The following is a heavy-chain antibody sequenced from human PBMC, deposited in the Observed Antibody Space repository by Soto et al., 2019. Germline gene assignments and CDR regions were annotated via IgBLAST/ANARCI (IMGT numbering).Heavy chain of an antibody. J-gene: IGHJ4*02. Sequence: PSETLSLTCTVSGGSISSGGYYWSWIRQHPGKGLEWIGYIYYSGSTYYNPSLKSRVTISVDTSKNQFSLKLSSVTAADTAVYYCARGFSGYYYYFDYWGQGTLVTSPQ. CDR3: ARGFSGYYYYFDY. CDR2: IYYSGST. D-gene: IGHD3-22*01. CDR1: GGSISSGGYY. V-gene: IGHV4-31*03.